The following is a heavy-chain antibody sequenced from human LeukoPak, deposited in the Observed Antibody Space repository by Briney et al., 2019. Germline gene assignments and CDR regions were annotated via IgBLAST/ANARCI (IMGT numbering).Heavy chain of an antibody. J-gene: IGHJ4*02. D-gene: IGHD4-17*01. V-gene: IGHV4-59*08. CDR1: GGSISGYY. Sequence: SETLSLTCTVSGGSISGYYWTWIRQPPGKGLEWIGYIYYSGSTNYNPSLKSRVTMSVDTSKNQFSLKLSSVTAADSAVYYCARLRGDRTASLDYWGQGTLVTVSS. CDR2: IYYSGST. CDR3: ARLRGDRTASLDY.